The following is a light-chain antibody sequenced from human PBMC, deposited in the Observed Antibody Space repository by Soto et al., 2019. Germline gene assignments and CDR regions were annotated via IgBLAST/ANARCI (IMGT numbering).Light chain of an antibody. Sequence: EIVMTQSPATLSVSQGERATLSCRASESGSSNLAWYQQKPGQAPRLLIYSASARATGIPARFSGSGSGTEFTLTISILQSEDFAVYYCQQYNKWPLTFGGGTKVEIK. V-gene: IGKV3-15*01. CDR2: SAS. CDR1: ESGSSN. J-gene: IGKJ4*01. CDR3: QQYNKWPLT.